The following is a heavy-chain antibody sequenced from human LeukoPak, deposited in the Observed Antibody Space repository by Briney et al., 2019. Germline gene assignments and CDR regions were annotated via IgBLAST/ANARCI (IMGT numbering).Heavy chain of an antibody. CDR2: IYYSGST. Sequence: PSETLSLTCTVSGGSISSSSYYWGWIRQPPGKGLEWIGSIYYSGSTYYNPSLKSRVTISVDTPKNQFSLKLSSVTAADTAVYYCARRGYDSSGYYRNYWGQGTLVTVSS. J-gene: IGHJ4*02. CDR1: GGSISSSSYY. CDR3: ARRGYDSSGYYRNY. V-gene: IGHV4-39*01. D-gene: IGHD3-22*01.